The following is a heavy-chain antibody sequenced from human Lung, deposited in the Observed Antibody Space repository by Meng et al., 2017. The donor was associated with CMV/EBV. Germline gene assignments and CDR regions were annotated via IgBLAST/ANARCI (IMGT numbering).Heavy chain of an antibody. CDR3: GRDLTGERDQ. J-gene: IGHJ4*02. V-gene: IGHV3-74*03. CDR2: INEDGSFT. D-gene: IGHD7-27*01. CDR1: GFTFSSYW. Sequence: VQCVESGGGLVQPGGSLRLSCADSGFTFSSYWMHWVRQFPGEGLVWVSSINEDGSFTSYAGSVKGRFTISRDNAKNTLYLQMNTLRVDDSAVYYCGRDLTGERDQWGQGTLVTVSS.